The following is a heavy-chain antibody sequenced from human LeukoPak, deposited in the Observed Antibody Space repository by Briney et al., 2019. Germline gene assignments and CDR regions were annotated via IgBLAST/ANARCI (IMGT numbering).Heavy chain of an antibody. J-gene: IGHJ6*02. CDR3: TRDGRVAYEMDV. D-gene: IGHD2-15*01. CDR2: ISPGTI. V-gene: IGHV3-48*01. Sequence: GGSLRLSCAASGFTFSRQPMNWVRQAPGKGLEWVSYISPGTIYYADSVKGRFTISRDNAKNSLYLQMNSLRAEDTAVYYCTRDGRVAYEMDVWGQGTTVTVSS. CDR1: GFTFSRQP.